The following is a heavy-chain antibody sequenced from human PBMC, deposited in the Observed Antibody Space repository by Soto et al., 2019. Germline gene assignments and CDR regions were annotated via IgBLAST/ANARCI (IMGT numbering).Heavy chain of an antibody. CDR1: GFTCSSSG. V-gene: IGHV3-48*03. J-gene: IGHJ4*02. Sequence: GGSLRLSCVASGFTCSSSGMNWVRLAPGKGLAWVSYISSSGSTVYHADSVEGRLTISRDNAKNSLFLQMKSLIAEDTALYSCAREGSYDPMDYWGRGTMVTVSS. D-gene: IGHD3-22*01. CDR2: ISSSGSTV. CDR3: AREGSYDPMDY.